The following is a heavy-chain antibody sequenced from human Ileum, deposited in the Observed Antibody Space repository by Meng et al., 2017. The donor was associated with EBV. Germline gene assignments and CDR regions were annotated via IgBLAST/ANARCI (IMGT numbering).Heavy chain of an antibody. CDR3: ASRPGCSIGAFDY. CDR1: GYTSTSYP. D-gene: IGHD3-3*02. Sequence: QVQVSRPGLGETTAGPSVNLSGSGGGYTSTSYPIRWLQQAREERQEWMESINTENGKTELSQKFQGTITITKDTSATSAYMKLISVGDEDVDFYYCASRPGCSIGAFDYWGQGTLVTVSS. V-gene: IGHV1-3*04. CDR2: INTENGKT. J-gene: IGHJ4*02.